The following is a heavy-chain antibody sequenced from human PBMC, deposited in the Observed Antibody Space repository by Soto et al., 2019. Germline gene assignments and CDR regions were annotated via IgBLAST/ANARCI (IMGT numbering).Heavy chain of an antibody. V-gene: IGHV3-21*01. CDR1: GITLSPYS. CDR3: ASNILGATASFDG. D-gene: IGHD1-26*01. J-gene: IGHJ4*02. Sequence: EAQLVESGGGLVKPGGSLRLSCTHSGITLSPYSINWVRQVPGKGPEWVSSISSSSSFIYYADSVRGRFTISRDNAKNLVFLQMDSLRAEDTAMYYCASNILGATASFDGWGQGTLVTVSS. CDR2: ISSSSSFI.